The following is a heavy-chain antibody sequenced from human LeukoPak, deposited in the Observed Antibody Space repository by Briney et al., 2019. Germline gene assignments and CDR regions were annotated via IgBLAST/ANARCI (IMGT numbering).Heavy chain of an antibody. CDR3: ARGGYCSSTSCYWKFFY. D-gene: IGHD2-2*01. Sequence: SETLSLTCTVSGYSISSGYYWGWIRQPPGKGLEWIGSIYHSGSTYYNPSLKSRVTISVDTSKNQFSLKLSSVTAADTAVYYCARGGYCSSTSCYWKFFYWGQGTLVTVSS. CDR2: IYHSGST. V-gene: IGHV4-38-2*02. J-gene: IGHJ4*02. CDR1: GYSISSGYY.